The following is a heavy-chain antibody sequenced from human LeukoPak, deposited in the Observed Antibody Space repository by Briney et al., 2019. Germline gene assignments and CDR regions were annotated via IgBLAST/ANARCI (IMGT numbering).Heavy chain of an antibody. CDR2: IIPIFGTA. D-gene: IGHD3-22*01. Sequence: ASVKVSCKASGGTFSSYAISWVRQAPGQGLEWMGGIIPIFGTANYAQKFQGRVTITTDESTSTAYMELSSLRSEDTAVYYCASSYDGYYYDSSGYYAWGQGTLVTVS. V-gene: IGHV1-69*05. J-gene: IGHJ5*02. CDR1: GGTFSSYA. CDR3: ASSYDGYYYDSSGYYA.